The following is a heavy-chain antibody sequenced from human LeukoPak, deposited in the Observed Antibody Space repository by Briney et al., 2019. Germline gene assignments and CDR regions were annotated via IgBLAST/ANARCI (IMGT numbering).Heavy chain of an antibody. J-gene: IGHJ4*02. CDR2: ISLTGLT. CDR1: GGSISNTNW. Sequence: GSLSLTCGVSGGSISNTNWWSWVRQPPGQGLEWIGEISLTGLTHYNPSLESRVTVSLDKSKNQLSLNLTSVTAADTAVYYCSRENGAFSPFGYWGQGTLVTVLS. D-gene: IGHD2-8*01. V-gene: IGHV4-4*02. CDR3: SRENGAFSPFGY.